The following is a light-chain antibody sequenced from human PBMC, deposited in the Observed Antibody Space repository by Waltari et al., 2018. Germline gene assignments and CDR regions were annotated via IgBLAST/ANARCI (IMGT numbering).Light chain of an antibody. CDR2: NTN. V-gene: IGLV1-44*01. J-gene: IGLJ2*01. Sequence: QPVVTQPPSASGTPGQRVTISCSGSSSNIGVQTVNWYQQPPGTAPKLPIYNTNPGPSGVPGRCSGSKSGTSASLAISGLQSEDEADYYCAPWDNSLNGPLFGGGTKLTVL. CDR1: SSNIGVQT. CDR3: APWDNSLNGPL.